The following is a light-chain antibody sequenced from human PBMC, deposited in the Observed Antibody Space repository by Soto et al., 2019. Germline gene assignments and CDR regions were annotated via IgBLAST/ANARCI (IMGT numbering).Light chain of an antibody. Sequence: EVVMTQSPATVSVSPGERTSLSCRARQSVCTNLGWYQQKPGQAPRLLISKTSIRATGVPARFSGSGSATAYTLTLSSLHSEDFAVYYCQQYANWPLTFGGGTKVDIK. V-gene: IGKV3-15*01. J-gene: IGKJ4*01. CDR2: KTS. CDR1: QSVCTN. CDR3: QQYANWPLT.